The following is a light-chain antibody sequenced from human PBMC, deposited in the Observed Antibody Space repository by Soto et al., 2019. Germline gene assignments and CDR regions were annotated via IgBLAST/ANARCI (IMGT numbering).Light chain of an antibody. V-gene: IGKV1-5*03. CDR3: QQYTRPCT. CDR2: KAS. J-gene: IGKJ2*02. CDR1: HSIDTW. Sequence: DVQMTQSPSTLSASVGDTVTITSRASHSIDTWLAWYQQKPGKAPNLLLYKASILEIGVTSRFSGTGSGTEFTLTITSLQSDDFVTYYCQQYTRPCTFGQGTEVEI.